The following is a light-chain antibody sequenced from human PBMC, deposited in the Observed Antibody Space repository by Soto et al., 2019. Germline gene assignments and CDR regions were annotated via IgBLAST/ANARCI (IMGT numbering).Light chain of an antibody. CDR2: DAS. CDR3: QQYYNLPLT. J-gene: IGKJ4*01. Sequence: DIQMTQSPSSLSASVGDRVTITCQASQDISNYLNWYQQKPGKAPKLLIYDASNLETGVPSRFSGSGSGTDFTFTISSLQPEDSATYYCQQYYNLPLTFGGGTKVEIK. CDR1: QDISNY. V-gene: IGKV1-33*01.